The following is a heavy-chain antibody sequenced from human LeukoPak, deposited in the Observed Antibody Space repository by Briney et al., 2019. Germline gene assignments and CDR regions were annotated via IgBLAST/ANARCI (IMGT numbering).Heavy chain of an antibody. CDR2: IYPGDSDT. Sequence: GESLKISCKDSGDTFSTYWIGWLRQMPGKGLEWMGMIYPGDSDTRYSPSFQGQVNISADKSISTAYLQWSSLKASDTAMYYCARFLGDCSGGSCYVDYWGQGTLVTVSS. V-gene: IGHV5-51*01. J-gene: IGHJ4*02. CDR1: GDTFSTYW. D-gene: IGHD2-15*01. CDR3: ARFLGDCSGGSCYVDY.